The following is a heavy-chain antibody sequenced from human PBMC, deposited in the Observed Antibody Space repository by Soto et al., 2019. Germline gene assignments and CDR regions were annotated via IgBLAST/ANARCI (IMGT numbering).Heavy chain of an antibody. V-gene: IGHV5-51*01. CDR3: ARTYSSRRFDAFDI. D-gene: IGHD6-13*01. Sequence: LGESLKISCEGSGYRFTNYWIGWVRQMPGKGLEWMGIIYPGDSDTRYSPSFQGQVTISADKSIRTAYLQWSSLKASDTAIYYCARTYSSRRFDAFDIWGQGTMVTVSS. CDR2: IYPGDSDT. J-gene: IGHJ3*02. CDR1: GYRFTNYW.